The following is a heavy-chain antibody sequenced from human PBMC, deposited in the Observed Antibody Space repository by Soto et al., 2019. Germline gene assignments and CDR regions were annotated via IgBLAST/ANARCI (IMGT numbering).Heavy chain of an antibody. CDR2: ISSSSSTI. J-gene: IGHJ6*02. Sequence: PGGSLRLSCAASGFTFSSYSMNWVRQAPGKGLEWVSYISSSSSTIYYADSVKGRFTISRDNAKNSLYLQMNSLRAEDTAVYYCARWAADILTGYYYYYYGMDVWGQGTTVTVSS. V-gene: IGHV3-48*01. CDR3: ARWAADILTGYYYYYYGMDV. CDR1: GFTFSSYS. D-gene: IGHD3-9*01.